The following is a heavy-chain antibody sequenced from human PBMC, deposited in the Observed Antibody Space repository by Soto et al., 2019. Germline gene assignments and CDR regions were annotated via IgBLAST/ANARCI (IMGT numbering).Heavy chain of an antibody. CDR1: GVTFSSYG. Sequence: GGTLTLSCAASGVTFSSYGLHWGRQAQGKGLGWVGVISIVGSNRYYAGSVLSRCTISRDNSKNTLFSQMISLRAAETAAYYFAKDVRSSREMSGYFDYWGQGTLVTVSS. V-gene: IGHV3-30*18. CDR2: ISIVGSNR. D-gene: IGHD6-13*01. CDR3: AKDVRSSREMSGYFDY. J-gene: IGHJ4*02.